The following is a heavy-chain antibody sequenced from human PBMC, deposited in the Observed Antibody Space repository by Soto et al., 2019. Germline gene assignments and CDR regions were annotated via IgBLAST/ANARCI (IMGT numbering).Heavy chain of an antibody. V-gene: IGHV3-73*02. CDR2: IRSKANSYAT. Sequence: EVQLVESGGGLVQPGGSLKLSWEASGFTFSGSAMHWVRQASGKGLEWVGRIRSKANSYATAYAASVKGRFTISRDDSKNTAYLQMNSLKTEDTAVYYCTSWGDYQSSELGDYWGQGTLVTVSS. CDR1: GFTFSGSA. CDR3: TSWGDYQSSELGDY. J-gene: IGHJ4*02. D-gene: IGHD3-16*01.